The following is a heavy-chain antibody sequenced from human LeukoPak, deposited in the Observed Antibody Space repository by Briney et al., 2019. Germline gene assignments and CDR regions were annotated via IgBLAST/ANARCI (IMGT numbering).Heavy chain of an antibody. CDR2: ISGSGGGT. CDR1: GFAFSSYA. J-gene: IGHJ4*02. V-gene: IGHV3-23*01. Sequence: PGGSLRLSWAVSGFAFSSYAMGWVRQAPGKGLEWVSSISGSGGGTYYADSVKGRFTISRDNCKDTLYLQMNSLRAEDTAVYYCAKELTHYDIPPDYWGQGTLVTVSS. D-gene: IGHD3-9*01. CDR3: AKELTHYDIPPDY.